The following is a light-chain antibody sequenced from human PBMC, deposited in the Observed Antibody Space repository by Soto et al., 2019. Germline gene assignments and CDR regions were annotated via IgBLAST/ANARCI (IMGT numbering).Light chain of an antibody. CDR2: GAS. J-gene: IGKJ2*01. V-gene: IGKV1-12*01. CDR1: QAISSW. Sequence: DIQMTQSPSSVSASGGDSVTITCRASQAISSWLAWYQQKPGKAPKLLIYGASTLQSGVPSRFSGSGSGTEFTLTISSLQPEDFATYYCQQANSFPYTFGQGTKLEIK. CDR3: QQANSFPYT.